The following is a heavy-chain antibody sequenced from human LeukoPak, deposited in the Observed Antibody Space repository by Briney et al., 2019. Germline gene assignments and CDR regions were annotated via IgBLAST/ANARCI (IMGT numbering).Heavy chain of an antibody. V-gene: IGHV1-69*13. D-gene: IGHD6-19*01. J-gene: IGHJ4*02. Sequence: SVKVSCKASGGTFSSYAISWVRQAPGQGLEWMGGIIPIFGTANYAQKFQGRVTITADESTSTAYMELSSLRSEDTAAYYCARDLRSGIAVAGFDYWGQGTLVTVSS. CDR1: GGTFSSYA. CDR3: ARDLRSGIAVAGFDY. CDR2: IIPIFGTA.